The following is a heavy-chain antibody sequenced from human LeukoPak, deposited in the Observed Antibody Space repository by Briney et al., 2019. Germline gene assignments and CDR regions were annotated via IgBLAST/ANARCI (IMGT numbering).Heavy chain of an antibody. Sequence: PSETLSLTCTVSGGSISSYYWSWIRQPPGKGLEWMGYIYYSGSTNYNPSLKSRVTISVDTSKNQFTLKLSSVTAADTAVYYCATLLPEDRCGGDCPFDLWGRGTLVTVSS. D-gene: IGHD2-21*02. CDR1: GGSISSYY. J-gene: IGHJ2*01. CDR2: IYYSGST. V-gene: IGHV4-59*08. CDR3: ATLLPEDRCGGDCPFDL.